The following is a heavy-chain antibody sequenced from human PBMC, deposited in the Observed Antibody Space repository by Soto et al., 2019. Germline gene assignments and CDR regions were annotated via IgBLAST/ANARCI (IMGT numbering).Heavy chain of an antibody. CDR3: ARVTMVRETSGQLDP. Sequence: ASVKVSCKASGCTFTSYGISWVRQAPGQGLEWMGWISAYNGNTNYAQKLQGRVTMTTDTSTSTAYMELRSLRSDDTAVYYCARVTMVRETSGQLDPWGQGTLVTVSS. CDR1: GCTFTSYG. V-gene: IGHV1-18*01. CDR2: ISAYNGNT. J-gene: IGHJ5*02. D-gene: IGHD3-10*01.